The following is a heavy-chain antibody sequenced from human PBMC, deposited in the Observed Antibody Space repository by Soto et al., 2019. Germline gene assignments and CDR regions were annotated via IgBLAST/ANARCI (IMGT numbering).Heavy chain of an antibody. V-gene: IGHV1-69*06. Sequence: SVKVSCKASGDTSSNYGVSWVRQAPGQGLEWMGGILPVFGTTTYARNFQGRITITADMSTSTVYMELTSLRSDDTATYYCARDPDEGLGTDYNYYLMDVWAQGATVTV. CDR2: ILPVFGTT. CDR3: ARDPDEGLGTDYNYYLMDV. J-gene: IGHJ6*02. D-gene: IGHD2-21*01. CDR1: GDTSSNYG.